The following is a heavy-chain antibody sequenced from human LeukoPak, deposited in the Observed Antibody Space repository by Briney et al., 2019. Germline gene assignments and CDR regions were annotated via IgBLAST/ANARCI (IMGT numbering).Heavy chain of an antibody. J-gene: IGHJ4*02. CDR3: ASQVSTGH. V-gene: IGHV3-74*01. D-gene: IGHD3-10*01. CDR1: GLTFSRYW. CDR2: ISSDGSIR. Sequence: GGSLRLSCAASGLTFSRYWMHWVRHALGKGLVWVSHISSDGSIRNYADSVKGRFTISRDNAKNMLSLQMNSLRADDTAMYYCASQVSTGHWGQGTLVTVSS.